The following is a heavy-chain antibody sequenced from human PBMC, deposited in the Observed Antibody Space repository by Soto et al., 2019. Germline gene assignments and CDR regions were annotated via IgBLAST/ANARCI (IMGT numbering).Heavy chain of an antibody. CDR2: ISDDGSNK. V-gene: IGHV3-30*18. J-gene: IGHJ4*02. CDR1: GFTFSSYG. D-gene: IGHD1-26*01. CDR3: AKDASYSGSYYFDY. Sequence: GGSLRLSCAASGFTFSSYGMHWVRQAPGKGLEWVAVISDDGSNKYYADSVKGRFTISRDNSKNTLYLQMNSLRAEDTAVYYCAKDASYSGSYYFDYWGQGTLVTVSS.